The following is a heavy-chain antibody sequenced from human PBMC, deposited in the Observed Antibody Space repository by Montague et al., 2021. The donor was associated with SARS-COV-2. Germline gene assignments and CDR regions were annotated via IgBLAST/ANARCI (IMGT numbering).Heavy chain of an antibody. V-gene: IGHV4-34*01. D-gene: IGHD2-2*01. CDR2: MNHSGSA. Sequence: SETLSLTCAVSGGSFSGYCYYWIRNPPPKGLGWLGTMNHSGSANYYPSLTRRGRISVATSKNKFYLTLSSVTAADTAVYYCTREGYQVLWSDYYYYGMYVTGTRTTFTVSS. CDR1: GGSFSGYC. J-gene: IGHJ6*04. CDR3: TREGYQVLWSDYYYYGMYV.